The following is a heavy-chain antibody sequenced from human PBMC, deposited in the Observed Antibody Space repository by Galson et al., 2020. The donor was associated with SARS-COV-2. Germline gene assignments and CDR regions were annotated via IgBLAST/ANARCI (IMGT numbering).Heavy chain of an antibody. V-gene: IGHV4-30-4*07. J-gene: IGHJ3*02. D-gene: IGHD3-22*01. CDR1: GGSISSGGYS. Sequence: SETLSLTCAVSGGSISSGGYSWSWIRQPPGKGLEWIRSFYYSGSTYYNPSLKSRVTTSVDTSKNQFSLKLSSVTAADTAVYYCARSLYKYYYDSSGSKDAFDIWGQGTMVTVSS. CDR3: ARSLYKYYYDSSGSKDAFDI. CDR2: FYYSGST.